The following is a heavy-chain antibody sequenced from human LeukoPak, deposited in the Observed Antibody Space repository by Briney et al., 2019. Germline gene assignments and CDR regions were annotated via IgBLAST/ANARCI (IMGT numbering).Heavy chain of an antibody. CDR3: ARGGRYFDWLGPGSPPPYYYYMDV. Sequence: GASVKVSCKTFGYTLSTYGISWVRQAPGQGLEWMGWIKGDSGKTSYAQRLHGRVTMTTDTSTRTSYMELRSLTSDDTAVYYCARGGRYFDWLGPGSPPPYYYYMDVWGKGTTVTVSS. J-gene: IGHJ6*03. CDR2: IKGDSGKT. D-gene: IGHD3-9*01. CDR1: GYTLSTYG. V-gene: IGHV1-18*01.